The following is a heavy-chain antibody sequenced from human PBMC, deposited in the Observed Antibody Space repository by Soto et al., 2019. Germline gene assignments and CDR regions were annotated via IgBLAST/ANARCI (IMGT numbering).Heavy chain of an antibody. CDR3: ARDYGAAHFFDY. CDR2: ISSSSSYI. D-gene: IGHD3-10*01. CDR1: GFTFSSYS. J-gene: IGHJ4*02. V-gene: IGHV3-21*01. Sequence: LRLSCAASGFTFSSYSMNWVRQAPGKGLEWVSSISSSSSYIYYADSVKGRFTISRDNAKNSLYLQMNSLRAEDTAVYYCARDYGAAHFFDYWGQGTLVTVSS.